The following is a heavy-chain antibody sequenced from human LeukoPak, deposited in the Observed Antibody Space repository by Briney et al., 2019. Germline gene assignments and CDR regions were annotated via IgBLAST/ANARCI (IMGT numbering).Heavy chain of an antibody. D-gene: IGHD6-19*01. CDR1: GGSISGYY. J-gene: IGHJ4*02. CDR3: ARGYSSGWYYFDY. CDR2: ISYSGST. Sequence: PSETLSLTCTVSGGSISGYYWGWIRQPPGEGLEWIGSISYSGSTYYNPSLKSRVTISVDTSKNQFSLKLSSVTAADTAVYYCARGYSSGWYYFDYWGQGTLVTVSS. V-gene: IGHV4-39*07.